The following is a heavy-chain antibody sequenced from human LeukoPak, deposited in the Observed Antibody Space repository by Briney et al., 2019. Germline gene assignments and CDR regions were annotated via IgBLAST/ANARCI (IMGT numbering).Heavy chain of an antibody. J-gene: IGHJ4*02. Sequence: ASVKVSCKASGYTFTSSDINWVRQATGQGLEWMGWMNPNSGNTGYAQKFQGRVTMTRDTSISTAYMELSRLRSDDTAVYYCARDFQIAVVPVYWGQGTLVTVSS. CDR3: ARDFQIAVVPVY. CDR2: MNPNSGNT. CDR1: GYTFTSSD. D-gene: IGHD6-19*01. V-gene: IGHV1-8*01.